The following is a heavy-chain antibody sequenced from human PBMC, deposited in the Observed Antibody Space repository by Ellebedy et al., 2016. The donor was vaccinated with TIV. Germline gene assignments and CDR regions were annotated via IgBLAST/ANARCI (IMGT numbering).Heavy chain of an antibody. CDR2: ISTYNGNT. CDR3: ASDGGYCSGGRCYLWY. CDR1: GYTFSAYG. Sequence: ASVKVSCXPSGYTFSAYGISWVRQAPGQGLEWMGWISTYNGNTDYAQKFQGRVTMTTDTSTSTAYMELRSLRSDGTAVYYCASDGGYCSGGRCYLWYWGQGTLVTVTA. D-gene: IGHD2-15*01. J-gene: IGHJ4*02. V-gene: IGHV1-18*01.